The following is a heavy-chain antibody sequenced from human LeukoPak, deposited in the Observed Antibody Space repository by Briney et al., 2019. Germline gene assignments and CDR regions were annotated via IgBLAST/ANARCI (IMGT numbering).Heavy chain of an antibody. CDR1: GFTVSSNY. CDR2: IKQDGSEK. CDR3: ARDSGSYYFDY. D-gene: IGHD1-26*01. Sequence: GGSLRLSCAASGFTVSSNYMSWVREAPGKGLEWVANIKQDGSEKYYVGSVKGRFTISRYNAKNSLYLQMNSLRAEDTAVYYCARDSGSYYFDYWGQGTLVTVSS. V-gene: IGHV3-7*01. J-gene: IGHJ4*02.